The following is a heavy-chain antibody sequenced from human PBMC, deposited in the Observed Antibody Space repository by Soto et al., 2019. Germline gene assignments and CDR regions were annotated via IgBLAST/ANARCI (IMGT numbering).Heavy chain of an antibody. CDR3: AREGAEASAYYYYHGDDV. Sequence: ASVKVSCKASGYTFTIYGISWVRQAPGQGLEWMGWISAYNGNTNYAQKLQGRVTMTTDTSTSTAYMELRSLRSDDTAVYYCAREGAEASAYYYYHGDDVWVQGTTVTVPS. D-gene: IGHD2-21*01. CDR2: ISAYNGNT. J-gene: IGHJ6*02. CDR1: GYTFTIYG. V-gene: IGHV1-18*01.